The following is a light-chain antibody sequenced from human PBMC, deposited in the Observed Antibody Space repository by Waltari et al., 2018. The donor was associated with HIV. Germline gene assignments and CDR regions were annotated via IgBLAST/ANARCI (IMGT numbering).Light chain of an antibody. Sequence: QLTHSPSSLPASVGDRVTIPCQASPAVSNYLNWYQQKPGQSPQLLIYEASNLATGVPARFSGSGSGTDFTLNISSLQPEDIATYYCKQYDKRPLTFGGGTKVEIK. V-gene: IGKV1-33*01. CDR1: PAVSNY. CDR2: EAS. J-gene: IGKJ4*01. CDR3: KQYDKRPLT.